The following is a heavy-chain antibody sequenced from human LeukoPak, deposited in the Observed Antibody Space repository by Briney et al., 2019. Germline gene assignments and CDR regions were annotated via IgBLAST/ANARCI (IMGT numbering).Heavy chain of an antibody. Sequence: GSLRLSCAASGFTFSSYWMSWVRQAPGKGLEWVANIKQDGSEKYYVDSVKGRFTISRDNAKNSLYLQMNSLRAEDTAVYYCARDAGIAVAGTCYFDYWGQGTLVTVSS. CDR2: IKQDGSEK. CDR3: ARDAGIAVAGTCYFDY. CDR1: GFTFSSYW. V-gene: IGHV3-7*05. J-gene: IGHJ4*02. D-gene: IGHD6-19*01.